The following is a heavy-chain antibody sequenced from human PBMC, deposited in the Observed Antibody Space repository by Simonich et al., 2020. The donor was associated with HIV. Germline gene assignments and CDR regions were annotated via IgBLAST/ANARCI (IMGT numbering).Heavy chain of an antibody. D-gene: IGHD2-2*01. CDR3: ARDGRKGSSTSCSDY. V-gene: IGHV3-21*01. CDR1: GFTFSSYS. Sequence: EVQLVESGGGLVKPGGSLRLSCAASGFTFSSYSMNWVRQAPGKGLEWASSISRSSSYIYYAESVKGRFTISRDNAKNSLYLQMNSLRAEDTAVYYCARDGRKGSSTSCSDYWGQGTLVTVSS. CDR2: ISRSSSYI. J-gene: IGHJ4*02.